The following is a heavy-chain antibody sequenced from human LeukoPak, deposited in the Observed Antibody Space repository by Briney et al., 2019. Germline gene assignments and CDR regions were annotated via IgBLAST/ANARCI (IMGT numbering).Heavy chain of an antibody. V-gene: IGHV1-2*02. CDR2: INPNSGGT. CDR1: GYTFSGYF. J-gene: IGHJ4*02. CDR3: ARADSAYDFRY. D-gene: IGHD5-12*01. Sequence: ASVKVSCKASGYTFSGYFMNWVRQAPGQGVEWMGWINPNSGGTNYAQKFQGRVTMTRDTSISTAYMELSSLRSADTAVYYCARADSAYDFRYWGQGTLVTVSS.